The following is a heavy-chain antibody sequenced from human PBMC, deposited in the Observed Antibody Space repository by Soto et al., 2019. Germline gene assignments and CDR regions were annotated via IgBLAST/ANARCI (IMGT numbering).Heavy chain of an antibody. D-gene: IGHD1-26*01. CDR1: VVSISDYF. V-gene: IGHV4-59*01. CDR3: ARCFSGNYPSRPEEQYYLES. CDR2: IHNSGKT. J-gene: IGHJ4*02. Sequence: SETLSLTCTVSVVSISDYFWGFMRRPPGKGLEWIGYIHNSGKTKHNPSLKIRVTISVYTSKNQFSLKLNSVTAADTAVYYCARCFSGNYPSRPEEQYYLESWGQGTMVTVSS.